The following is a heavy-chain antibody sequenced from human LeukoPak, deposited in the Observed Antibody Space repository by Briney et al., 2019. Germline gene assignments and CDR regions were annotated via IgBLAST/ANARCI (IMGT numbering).Heavy chain of an antibody. Sequence: ASVKVSCKASRYTFTDYYIHWVRQAPGQGLEWMGIINPSGGSTSYAQKFQGRVTMTRDTSTSTAYMELSSLRSEDTAVYYCARGSLRFEDIVVVVAATHYWGQGTLVTVSS. D-gene: IGHD2-15*01. J-gene: IGHJ4*02. CDR2: INPSGGST. CDR1: RYTFTDYY. CDR3: ARGSLRFEDIVVVVAATHY. V-gene: IGHV1-46*01.